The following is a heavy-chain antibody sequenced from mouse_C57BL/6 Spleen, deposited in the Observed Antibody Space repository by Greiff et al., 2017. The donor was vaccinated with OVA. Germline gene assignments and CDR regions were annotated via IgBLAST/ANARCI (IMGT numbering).Heavy chain of an antibody. V-gene: IGHV1-15*01. CDR1: GYTFTDYE. CDR3: TREGNYAWFAY. Sequence: QVQLKESGAELVRPGASVTLSCKASGYTFTDYEMHWVKQTPVHGLEWIGAIDPETGGTAYNQKFKGKAILTADKSSSTAYMELRSLTSEDSAVYYCTREGNYAWFAYWGQGTLVTVSA. CDR2: IDPETGGT. D-gene: IGHD2-1*01. J-gene: IGHJ3*01.